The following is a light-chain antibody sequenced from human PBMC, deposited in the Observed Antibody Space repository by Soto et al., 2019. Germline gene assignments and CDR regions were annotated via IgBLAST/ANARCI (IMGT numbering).Light chain of an antibody. Sequence: IQMTKSPSSLSASVGDRVTITCRASQTISTYLNWYQQKPGKAPKLLIYASSSLQSGVPSRFSGSGSGTDFTLTITSLQPEDFATYICQQSYGMPWTFGQGTKVEV. CDR3: QQSYGMPWT. CDR1: QTISTY. J-gene: IGKJ1*01. V-gene: IGKV1-39*01. CDR2: ASS.